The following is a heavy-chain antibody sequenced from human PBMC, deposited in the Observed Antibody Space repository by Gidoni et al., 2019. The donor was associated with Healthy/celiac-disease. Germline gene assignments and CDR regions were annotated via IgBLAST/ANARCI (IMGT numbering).Heavy chain of an antibody. Sequence: EVQLVESGGVVVQPGGSLRLSCAASGFPFDDYAMHWVRQAPGKGLEWVSLISWDGGSTYYADSVKGRFTISRDNSKNSLYLQMNSLRAEDTALYYCAKDKEEIFGVVDYWGQGTLVTVSS. V-gene: IGHV3-43D*03. CDR2: ISWDGGST. CDR1: GFPFDDYA. D-gene: IGHD3-3*01. J-gene: IGHJ4*02. CDR3: AKDKEEIFGVVDY.